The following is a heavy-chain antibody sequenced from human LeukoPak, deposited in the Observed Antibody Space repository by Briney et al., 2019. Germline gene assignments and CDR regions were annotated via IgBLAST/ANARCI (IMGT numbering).Heavy chain of an antibody. CDR3: ASSGYSYGHFDY. D-gene: IGHD5-18*01. J-gene: IGHJ4*02. CDR2: INPSGGST. CDR1: GYTFTGYY. Sequence: ASVKVSCKASGYTFTGYYMHWVRQAPGQGLEWMGIINPSGGSTSYAQKFQGRVTMTRDTSTSTVYMELSSLRSEDTAVYYCASSGYSYGHFDYWGQGTLVTVSS. V-gene: IGHV1-46*01.